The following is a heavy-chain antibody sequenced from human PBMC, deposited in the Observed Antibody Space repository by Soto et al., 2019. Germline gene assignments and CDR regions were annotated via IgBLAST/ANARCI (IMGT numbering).Heavy chain of an antibody. CDR2: ISGSGGST. J-gene: IGHJ4*02. CDR3: AKDNRWGYYDSSGYPHY. Sequence: GGSLRLSCAASGFTFSSYAMSWVRQAPGKGLEWVSAISGSGGSTYYADSVKGRFTISRDNSKNTLYLQMNSLRAEDTAVYYCAKDNRWGYYDSSGYPHYWGQGTLVTVSS. D-gene: IGHD3-22*01. CDR1: GFTFSSYA. V-gene: IGHV3-23*01.